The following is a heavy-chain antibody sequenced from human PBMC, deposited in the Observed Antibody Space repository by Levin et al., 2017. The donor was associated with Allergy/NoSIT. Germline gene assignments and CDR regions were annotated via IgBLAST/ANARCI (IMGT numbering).Heavy chain of an antibody. CDR2: ISYDGSNK. D-gene: IGHD5-12*01. CDR3: ARAALRIVATINDAFDI. Sequence: SCAASGFTFSSYAMHWVRQAPGKGLEWVAVISYDGSNKYYADSVKGRFTISRDNSKNTLYLQMNSLRAEDTAVYYCARAALRIVATINDAFDIWGQGTMVTVSS. V-gene: IGHV3-30-3*01. J-gene: IGHJ3*02. CDR1: GFTFSSYA.